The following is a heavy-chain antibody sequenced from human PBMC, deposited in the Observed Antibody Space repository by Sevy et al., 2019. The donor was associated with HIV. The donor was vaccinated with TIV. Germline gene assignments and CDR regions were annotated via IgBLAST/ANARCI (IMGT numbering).Heavy chain of an antibody. Sequence: WGSLRLSCAASGFTFSYYNMNWVRQAPGKGLEWVSSISSGSSYVYHADSVKGRFTISRDNAKNSLYLQMNSLRTEDTAVYYCASPLHYYDSPSAYWGQGTQVTVSS. CDR1: GFTFSYYN. CDR2: ISSGSSYV. CDR3: ASPLHYYDSPSAY. V-gene: IGHV3-21*01. J-gene: IGHJ4*02. D-gene: IGHD3-22*01.